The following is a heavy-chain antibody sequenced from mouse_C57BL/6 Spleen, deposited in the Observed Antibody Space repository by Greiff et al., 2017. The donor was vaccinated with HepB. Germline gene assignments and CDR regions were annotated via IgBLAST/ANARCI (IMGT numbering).Heavy chain of an antibody. D-gene: IGHD1-1*01. Sequence: EVQGVESGGGLVKPGGSLKLSCAASGFTFSDYGMHWVRQAPEKGLEWVAYISSGSSTIYYADTVKGRFTISRDNAKNTLFLQMTSLRSEDTAMYYCAMRYYGSIAWFAYWGQGTLVTVSA. CDR2: ISSGSSTI. V-gene: IGHV5-17*01. CDR1: GFTFSDYG. J-gene: IGHJ3*01. CDR3: AMRYYGSIAWFAY.